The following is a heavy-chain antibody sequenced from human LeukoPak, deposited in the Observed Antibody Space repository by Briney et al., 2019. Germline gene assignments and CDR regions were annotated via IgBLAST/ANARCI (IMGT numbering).Heavy chain of an antibody. D-gene: IGHD5-24*01. J-gene: IGHJ4*02. V-gene: IGHV4-59*01. CDR1: GGSIRGYY. Sequence: SETLSLTCNVSGGSIRGYYWSWIRQPPGKGLEWIGYIYYSGSTNYNPSLKSRVTISVDTSKNQFSLKLTSVTAADTAVYYCARGDRGVGAGDGELDYWGQGTLVTVS. CDR3: ARGDRGVGAGDGELDY. CDR2: IYYSGST.